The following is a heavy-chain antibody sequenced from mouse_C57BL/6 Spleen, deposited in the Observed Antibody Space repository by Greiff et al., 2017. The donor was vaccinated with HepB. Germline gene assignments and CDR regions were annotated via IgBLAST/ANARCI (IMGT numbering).Heavy chain of an antibody. CDR2: IRLKSDNYAT. CDR3: TGDYGNYAWFAY. J-gene: IGHJ3*01. D-gene: IGHD2-1*01. CDR1: GFTFSNYW. Sequence: EVKLEESGGGLVQPGGSMKLSCVASGFTFSNYWMNWVRQSPEKGLEWVAQIRLKSDNYATHYAESVKGRFTISRDDSKSSVYLQMNNLSAEDTGIYYCTGDYGNYAWFAYWGQGTLVTVSA. V-gene: IGHV6-3*01.